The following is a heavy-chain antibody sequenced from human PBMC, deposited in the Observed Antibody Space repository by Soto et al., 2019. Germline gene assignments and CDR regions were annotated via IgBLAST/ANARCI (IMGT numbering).Heavy chain of an antibody. V-gene: IGHV4-34*01. CDR3: ARGRRIPHLLKGPRTNWFDP. CDR1: GGSFSGYY. D-gene: IGHD1-1*01. CDR2: INHSGST. Sequence: PSETLSLTCAVYGGSFSGYYWSWIRQPPGKGLEWIGEINHSGSTNYNPSLKSRVTISVDTSKNQFSLKLSSVTAADTAVYYCARGRRIPHLLKGPRTNWFDPWGQGTLVTVSS. J-gene: IGHJ5*02.